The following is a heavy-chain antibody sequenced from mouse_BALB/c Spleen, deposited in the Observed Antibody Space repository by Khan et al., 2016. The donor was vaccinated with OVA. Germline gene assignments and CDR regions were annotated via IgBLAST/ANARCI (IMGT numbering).Heavy chain of an antibody. CDR1: GFSLSTYG. CDR2: IWSDGAS. V-gene: IGHV2-6*02. J-gene: IGHJ4*01. Sequence: QVQLKESGPGLVAPSQSLSITCTVSGFSLSTYGVHWVRQPPGKGLEWLIVIWSDGASTYNSALKSRLNTTKDNSKSQVVLNMNSLQTDDTAIYYCARGNFYAMDYWGQGTSVTVSS. CDR3: ARGNFYAMDY. D-gene: IGHD2-1*01.